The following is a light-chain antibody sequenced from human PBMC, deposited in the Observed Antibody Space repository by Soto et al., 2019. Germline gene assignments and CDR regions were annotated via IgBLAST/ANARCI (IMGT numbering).Light chain of an antibody. CDR1: ENVRTK. Sequence: EIVMTQSPAILSVSPGEAATLSCRASENVRTKVGWYLQKPGQAPRLLIYGASTRAPGIPDRFSGSGSGTQFTLTISRLQSEDSAVYSCQQYNNLAGLTFGGGTKVHIK. CDR3: QQYNNLAGLT. J-gene: IGKJ4*01. V-gene: IGKV3-15*01. CDR2: GAS.